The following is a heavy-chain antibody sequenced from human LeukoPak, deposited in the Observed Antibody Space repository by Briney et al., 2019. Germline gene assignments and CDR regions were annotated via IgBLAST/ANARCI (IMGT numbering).Heavy chain of an antibody. Sequence: PSETLSLTCAVYGGSFSGYYWSWIRQPPGKGLEWIGEINHSGSTNYNPSLKSRVTISVDTSKNQFSLKLSSVTAADTAVYYCARDHSYYYDSSGKGGYNWFDPWAREPWSPSPQ. CDR3: ARDHSYYYDSSGKGGYNWFDP. CDR1: GGSFSGYY. V-gene: IGHV4-34*01. D-gene: IGHD3-22*01. CDR2: INHSGST. J-gene: IGHJ5*02.